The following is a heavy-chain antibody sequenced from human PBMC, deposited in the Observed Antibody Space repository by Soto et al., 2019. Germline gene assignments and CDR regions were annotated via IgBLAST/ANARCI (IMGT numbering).Heavy chain of an antibody. CDR3: VKDRSDTWSFDY. V-gene: IGHV3-30*18. Sequence: QVQLVESGGGVVQPGRSLRLSCVASGFTFSSCAMQWVRQVPSKGLEWLAVVTHDGTLYPYADSVKGRFSISRDNSRKTLYLQMNGLRPEDTAVYYCVKDRSDTWSFDYWGQGTLVTVSS. D-gene: IGHD2-8*02. CDR1: GFTFSSCA. CDR2: VTHDGTLY. J-gene: IGHJ4*02.